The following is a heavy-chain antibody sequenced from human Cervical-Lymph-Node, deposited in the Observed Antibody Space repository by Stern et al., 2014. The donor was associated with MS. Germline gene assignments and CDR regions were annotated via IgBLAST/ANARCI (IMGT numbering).Heavy chain of an antibody. CDR1: GFSFSDYY. V-gene: IGHV3-11*06. J-gene: IGHJ4*02. CDR3: ARGYSSGWYAGSDY. D-gene: IGHD6-19*01. CDR2: ISRSTSST. Sequence: QVQLVQSGGGLVKPGGSLRLSCAASGFSFSDYYMSWIRQAPGEGLEWVTYISRSTSSTKYADYVKGRFTIPRDNTQNSLYLQMNSLSAEDTAVYYCARGYSSGWYAGSDYWGQGSLVTVSS.